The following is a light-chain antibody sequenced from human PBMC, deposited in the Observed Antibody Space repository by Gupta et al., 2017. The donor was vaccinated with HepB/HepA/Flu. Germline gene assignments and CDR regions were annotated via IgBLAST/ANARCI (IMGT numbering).Light chain of an antibody. CDR1: SSDIGTYNY. CDR3: SSYTRRSTLL. J-gene: IGLJ2*01. Sequence: QSALTQPASVSGSPGQSVTLSCSGTSSDIGTYNYVSWYQHHPGKAPKLIIYDVSNRPSGASNRFSGSKSGNTASLTISGLQAEDEADYYCSSYTRRSTLLCGGGTKLTVL. V-gene: IGLV2-14*03. CDR2: DVS.